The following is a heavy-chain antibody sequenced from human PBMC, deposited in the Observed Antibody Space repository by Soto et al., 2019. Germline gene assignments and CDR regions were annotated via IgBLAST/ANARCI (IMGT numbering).Heavy chain of an antibody. V-gene: IGHV3-21*01. D-gene: IGHD3-3*02. Sequence: PGGSLRLSCAASGFTFSSYSMNWVRQAPGKGLEWVSSISSSSGYIYYADSVKGRFTISRDNAKNSLYLQMNSLRAEDTAVYYCASVYSSAFMVFDVWGQGTTVTVSS. J-gene: IGHJ6*02. CDR2: ISSSSGYI. CDR1: GFTFSSYS. CDR3: ASVYSSAFMVFDV.